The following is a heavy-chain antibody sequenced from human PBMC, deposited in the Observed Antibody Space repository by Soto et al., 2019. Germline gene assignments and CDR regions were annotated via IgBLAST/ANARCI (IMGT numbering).Heavy chain of an antibody. CDR1: GFTFDDYT. CDR3: AKIRITMREGSWFDP. V-gene: IGHV3-43*01. D-gene: IGHD3-22*01. J-gene: IGHJ5*02. CDR2: ISWDGGST. Sequence: PGGSLRLSCAASGFTFDDYTMHWVRQAPGKGLEWVSLISWDGGSTYYADSVKGRFTISRDNSKNTLYLQMNSLRAEDTAVYYCAKIRITMREGSWFDPWGQGTLVTVSS.